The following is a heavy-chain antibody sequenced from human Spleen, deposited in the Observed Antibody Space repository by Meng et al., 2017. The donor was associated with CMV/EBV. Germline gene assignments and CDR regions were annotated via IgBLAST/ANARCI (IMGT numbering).Heavy chain of an antibody. Sequence: GGSLRLSCAASGFTFSSYAMHWVRQAPGKGLEWVAVISYDGSNKYYADSMKGRFTISRDNSKNTLYLQMNSLRAEDTAVYYCARDFYYDSSGYLDYWGQGTLVTVSS. CDR1: GFTFSSYA. D-gene: IGHD3-22*01. J-gene: IGHJ4*02. CDR3: ARDFYYDSSGYLDY. V-gene: IGHV3-30*04. CDR2: ISYDGSNK.